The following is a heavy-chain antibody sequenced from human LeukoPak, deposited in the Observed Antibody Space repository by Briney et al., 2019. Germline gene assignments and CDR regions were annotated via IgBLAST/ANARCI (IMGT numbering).Heavy chain of an antibody. CDR2: ISAYNGNT. CDR3: ARGRGSWPKTPIDY. V-gene: IGHV1-18*01. J-gene: IGHJ4*02. D-gene: IGHD6-13*01. Sequence: VASVKVSCKASGYTFTSYGISWVRQAPGQGLEWMGWISAYNGNTNYAQKLQGRVTMTTDTSTSTAYMELRSLRSDDTAVYYCARGRGSWPKTPIDYWGQGTLVTASS. CDR1: GYTFTSYG.